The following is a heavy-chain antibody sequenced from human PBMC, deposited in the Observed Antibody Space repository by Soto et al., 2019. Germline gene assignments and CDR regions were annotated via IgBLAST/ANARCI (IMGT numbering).Heavy chain of an antibody. D-gene: IGHD1-26*01. CDR1: GFTLSYYW. Sequence: EVQLVESGGGLVQPGGSLRLSCAASGFTLSYYWMHWVRQAPGKGLVWVSRINCDGSTTNYADSVKGRFTISRDNANNTLYLEMNSLRVEDTAVYYCANFYSGSDSTYWGQGTLVTVSS. J-gene: IGHJ4*02. V-gene: IGHV3-74*01. CDR2: INCDGSTT. CDR3: ANFYSGSDSTY.